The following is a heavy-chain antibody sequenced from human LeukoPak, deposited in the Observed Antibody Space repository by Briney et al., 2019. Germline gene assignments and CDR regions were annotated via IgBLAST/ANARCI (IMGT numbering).Heavy chain of an antibody. CDR3: ARDLSGSYTNY. V-gene: IGHV3-72*01. CDR2: SRNKANSYTT. D-gene: IGHD1-26*01. CDR1: GFTFSNAW. J-gene: IGHJ4*02. Sequence: GGSLRLSCAASGFTFSNAWMSWVRQAPGKGLEWVGRSRNKANSYTTEYAASVKGRFTISRGDSKNSLYLQMNSLKTEDTAVYYCARDLSGSYTNYWGQGTLVTVSS.